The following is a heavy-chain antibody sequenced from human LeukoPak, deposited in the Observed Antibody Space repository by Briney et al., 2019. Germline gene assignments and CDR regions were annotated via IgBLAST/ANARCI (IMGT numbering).Heavy chain of an antibody. Sequence: GGSLRLSCAASGFTFSDYYMSWIRQAPGKGLEWVSYISSSGSTIYYADSVKGRFTISRDNAKNTLYLQMNSLRAEDTAVYYCAKGGIQLFTYYFDYWGQGTLVTVSS. CDR3: AKGGIQLFTYYFDY. CDR1: GFTFSDYY. CDR2: ISSSGSTI. V-gene: IGHV3-11*04. D-gene: IGHD5-18*01. J-gene: IGHJ4*02.